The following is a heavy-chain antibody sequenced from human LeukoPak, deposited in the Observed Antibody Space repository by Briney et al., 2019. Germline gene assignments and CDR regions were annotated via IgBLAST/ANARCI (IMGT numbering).Heavy chain of an antibody. V-gene: IGHV3-7*01. J-gene: IGHJ4*02. D-gene: IGHD6-19*01. CDR1: GFTFSNYW. Sequence: GGSLRLSCAASGFTFSNYWMTWVRQAPGKGLEWVAHINQDGSEEHYMDSAKARFTISRDNAKNSLSLQMNSLRAEDTAVYYCAREDRGWYPAYWGQGTLVTVSS. CDR2: INQDGSEE. CDR3: AREDRGWYPAY.